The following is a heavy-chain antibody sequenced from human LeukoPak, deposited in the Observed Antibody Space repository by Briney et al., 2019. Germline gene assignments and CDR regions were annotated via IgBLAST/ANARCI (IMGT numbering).Heavy chain of an antibody. V-gene: IGHV1-46*01. Sequence: ASVKVSCKASGYTFTNYYIHWVRQAPGQGLEWVGIINPNGASTFYAQKFQDRVTMTRDTSQSTGYMELGSLTSEDTAVYYCARGGLSDIALVSARLSIDCWGQGTLVTVSS. CDR1: GYTFTNYY. J-gene: IGHJ4*02. CDR3: ARGGLSDIALVSARLSIDC. D-gene: IGHD2-8*01. CDR2: INPNGAST.